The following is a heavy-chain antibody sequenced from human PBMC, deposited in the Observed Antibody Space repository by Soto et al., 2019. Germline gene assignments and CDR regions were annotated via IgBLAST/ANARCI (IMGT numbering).Heavy chain of an antibody. V-gene: IGHV5-51*01. Sequence: GESLKISCKGSGYSFTSYWIGWVRQMPGKGLEWMGIIYPGDSDTRYSPSFQGQVTISADKSISTAYLQWSSLKASDTAMYYWARGLGITMIVVAPQWIDPWGQGTLVTVSS. D-gene: IGHD3-22*01. CDR3: ARGLGITMIVVAPQWIDP. J-gene: IGHJ5*02. CDR1: GYSFTSYW. CDR2: IYPGDSDT.